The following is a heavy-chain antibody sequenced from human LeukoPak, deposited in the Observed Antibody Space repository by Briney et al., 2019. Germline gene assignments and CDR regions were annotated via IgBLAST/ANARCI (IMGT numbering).Heavy chain of an antibody. CDR3: ARDETFDAFDI. V-gene: IGHV3-66*01. CDR1: GFTVSSNY. CDR2: IYSGGST. J-gene: IGHJ3*02. Sequence: PGGSLRLSCSASGFTVSSNYMSWVRQAPGKGLEWVSVIYSGGSTYYADSVKGRFTISRDNSKNTLYLQMNSLRAEDTAVYYCARDETFDAFDIWGQGTMVTVSS.